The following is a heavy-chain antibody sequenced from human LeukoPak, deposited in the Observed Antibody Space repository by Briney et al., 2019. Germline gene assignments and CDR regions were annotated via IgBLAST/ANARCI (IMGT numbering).Heavy chain of an antibody. CDR3: ARGYHSYDFWSGYYPLLYFDY. V-gene: IGHV4-39*01. Sequence: SETLSLTCTVSGGSISSSSYFWGWIRQPPGKGLDWIGSIYYSGNTYYNPSLKSRVTISVDTSKNQFSLRLSSVTAADTAVYYCARGYHSYDFWSGYYPLLYFDYWGQGTLVTVSS. D-gene: IGHD3-3*01. CDR1: GGSISSSSYF. CDR2: IYYSGNT. J-gene: IGHJ4*02.